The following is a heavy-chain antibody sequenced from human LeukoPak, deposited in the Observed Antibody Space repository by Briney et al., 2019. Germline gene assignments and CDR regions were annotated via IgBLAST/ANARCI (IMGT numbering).Heavy chain of an antibody. CDR3: AKDMGGTSFAFDT. CDR1: GFTFSSYG. J-gene: IGHJ3*02. D-gene: IGHD1-1*01. CDR2: ISGSGGST. V-gene: IGHV3-23*01. Sequence: GGSLRLSCAASGFTFSSYGMSWVRQAPGKGLEWVSAISGSGGSTYYADSVKGRFTISRDNSKNTLYLQMNSLRAEDTAVYYCAKDMGGTSFAFDTWGQGTMVTVSS.